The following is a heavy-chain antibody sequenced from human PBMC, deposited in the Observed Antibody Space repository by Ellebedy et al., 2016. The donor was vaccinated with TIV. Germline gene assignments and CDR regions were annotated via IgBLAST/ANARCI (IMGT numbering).Heavy chain of an antibody. D-gene: IGHD3-22*01. CDR2: ISSGTNTI. CDR3: ARMNYDSTGYYRYFQH. V-gene: IGHV3-48*04. CDR1: GFTFSSYS. J-gene: IGHJ1*01. Sequence: GESLKISXAASGFTFSSYSMNWVRQAPGKGLEWVSYISSGTNTIYYADSVKGRFTISRDNAKNSLYLQMNSLRAEDTAVYYCARMNYDSTGYYRYFQHWGQGTLVTVSS.